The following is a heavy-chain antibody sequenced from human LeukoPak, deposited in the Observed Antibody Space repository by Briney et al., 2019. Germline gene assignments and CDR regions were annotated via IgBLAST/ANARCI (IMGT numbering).Heavy chain of an antibody. CDR3: ARGLITMVRGGFHHGWFDP. J-gene: IGHJ5*02. D-gene: IGHD3-10*01. V-gene: IGHV1-8*01. CDR2: MNPNSGNT. CDR1: GYTFTSYD. Sequence: ASVKVSCKASGYTFTSYDINWVRQATGQGLEWMGWMNPNSGNTGYAQKFQGRVTMTRNTSISTAYMELSSLRSEDTAVYYCARGLITMVRGGFHHGWFDPWGQGTLVTVSS.